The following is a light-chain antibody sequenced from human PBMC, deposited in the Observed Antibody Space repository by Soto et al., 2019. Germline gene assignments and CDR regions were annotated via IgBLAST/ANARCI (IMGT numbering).Light chain of an antibody. CDR1: QSVSSSY. J-gene: IGKJ1*01. Sequence: EIVLTQSPGTLSLSPGEIATLSCSASQSVSSSYLAWYQQKPGQAPRLLIYGASSRATGIPDRFSGSGSGTDFTLTISRLEPEDFAVYYCQQYGSSPWTFGQGTKVDIK. CDR2: GAS. CDR3: QQYGSSPWT. V-gene: IGKV3-20*01.